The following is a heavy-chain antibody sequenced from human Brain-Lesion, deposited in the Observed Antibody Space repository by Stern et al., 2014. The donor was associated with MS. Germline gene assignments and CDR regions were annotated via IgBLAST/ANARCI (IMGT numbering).Heavy chain of an antibody. CDR2: IFNSGST. CDR1: GGSISSGGYY. V-gene: IGHV4-61*02. Sequence: MQLVESGPGLVKPSQTLSLSCTVSGGSISSGGYYWSWIRQPAGKGLEWIGRIFNSGSTSYNPSLKSPATISIDPSKNQFSLRRTSMTAADTAVYYCARGRVVPGFQYYATDVWGQGTTVIVSS. J-gene: IGHJ6*02. CDR3: ARGRVVPGFQYYATDV. D-gene: IGHD2-2*01.